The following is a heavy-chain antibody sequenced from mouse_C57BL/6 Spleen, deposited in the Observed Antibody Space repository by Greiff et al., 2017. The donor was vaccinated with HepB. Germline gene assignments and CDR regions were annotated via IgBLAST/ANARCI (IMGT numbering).Heavy chain of an antibody. CDR3: ATLGREYYFDY. Sequence: QVQLKQPGAELVMPGASVKLSCKASGYTFTSYWMHWVKQRPGQGLEWIGEIDPSDSYTNYNQKFKGKSTLTVDKSSSTAYMQLSSLTSEDSAVYYCATLGREYYFDYSFQGTTLTVSS. D-gene: IGHD4-1*01. J-gene: IGHJ2*01. CDR1: GYTFTSYW. V-gene: IGHV1-69*01. CDR2: IDPSDSYT.